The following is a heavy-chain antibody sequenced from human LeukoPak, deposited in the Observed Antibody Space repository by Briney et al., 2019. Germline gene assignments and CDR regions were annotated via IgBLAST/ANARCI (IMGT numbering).Heavy chain of an antibody. CDR2: INHSGST. V-gene: IGHV4-34*01. CDR1: GFTFSSYE. Sequence: GSLRLSCAASGFTFSSYEMNWVRQPPGKGLEWIGEINHSGSTNYNPSLKSRVTISVDTSKNQFSLKLSSVTAADTAVYYCARGKLFGYYYGSGSYYHYWGQGTLVTVSS. CDR3: ARGKLFGYYYGSGSYYHY. J-gene: IGHJ4*02. D-gene: IGHD3-10*01.